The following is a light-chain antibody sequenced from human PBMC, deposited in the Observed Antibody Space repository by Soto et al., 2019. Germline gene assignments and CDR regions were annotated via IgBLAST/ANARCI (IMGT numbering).Light chain of an antibody. J-gene: IGKJ1*01. CDR3: QQYYSYPPT. V-gene: IGKV1-39*01. Sequence: DIQMTQSPSSLSASIGDRVTITCRASRGINTYVNWYQQKPGKAPKLLIFSASTLQSGVPSRFSGSGSGTDFTLTISCLQSEDFATYYCQQYYSYPPTFGQGTKVDIK. CDR1: RGINTY. CDR2: SAS.